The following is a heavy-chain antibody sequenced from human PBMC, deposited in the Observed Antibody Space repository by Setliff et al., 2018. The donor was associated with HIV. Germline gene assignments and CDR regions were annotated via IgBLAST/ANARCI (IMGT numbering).Heavy chain of an antibody. CDR2: ISAYNGDT. CDR3: AGEGLLVTSEGGANWYHGMDV. V-gene: IGHV1-18*01. D-gene: IGHD1-1*01. J-gene: IGHJ6*02. CDR1: GYTFSTYG. Sequence: GASVKVSCKASGYTFSTYGINWVRQAPGQGPEWMGWISAYNGDTNYAQRFQGRVTMTTDTSTSTAYMELRSLRSDDTAVYYCAGEGLLVTSEGGANWYHGMDVWGQGTTVTVSS.